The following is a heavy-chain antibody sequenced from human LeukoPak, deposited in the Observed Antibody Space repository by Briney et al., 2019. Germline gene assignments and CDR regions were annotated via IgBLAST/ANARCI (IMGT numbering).Heavy chain of an antibody. V-gene: IGHV1-46*01. Sequence: GASVKVSCKASGGTFSSYAISWVRQAPGQGLEWMGIINPSGGSTSYAQKFQGRVTMTRDTSTSTVYMELSSLRSEDTAVYYCARKNWFDPWGQGTLVTVSS. CDR2: INPSGGST. CDR3: ARKNWFDP. J-gene: IGHJ5*02. CDR1: GGTFSSYA.